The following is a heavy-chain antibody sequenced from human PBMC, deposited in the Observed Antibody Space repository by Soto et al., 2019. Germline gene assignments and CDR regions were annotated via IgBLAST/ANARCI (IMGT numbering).Heavy chain of an antibody. CDR2: INPRDGTT. CDR1: GYSFTNYY. CDR3: ARMIATTEYYYYGMDV. V-gene: IGHV1-46*01. Sequence: ASVKVSCKASGYSFTNYYRQWVRQAPGQGLEWMGIINPRDGTTSYAQNFQGRVTMTRDTSTSTVYMELSSLRSEDTAVYYCARMIATTEYYYYGMDVWGQGTTVTVSS. D-gene: IGHD4-4*01. J-gene: IGHJ6*02.